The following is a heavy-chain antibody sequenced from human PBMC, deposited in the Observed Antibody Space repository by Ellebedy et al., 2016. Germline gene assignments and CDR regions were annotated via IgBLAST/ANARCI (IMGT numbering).Heavy chain of an antibody. CDR3: VTPGGYVGAFDQ. CDR2: TSYDGSNK. CDR1: GFTFSSYA. V-gene: IGHV3-30-3*01. J-gene: IGHJ4*02. D-gene: IGHD6-13*01. Sequence: GESLKISCAASGFTFSSYAMHWVRQAPGKGLEWVAVTSYDGSNKDYADSVKGRFTISRDNSKNTLYLQMNSLRAEDTAVYYCVTPGGYVGAFDQWGQGTLVIVSS.